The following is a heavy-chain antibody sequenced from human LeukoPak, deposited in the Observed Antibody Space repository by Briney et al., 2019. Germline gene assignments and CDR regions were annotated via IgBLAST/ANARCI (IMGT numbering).Heavy chain of an antibody. D-gene: IGHD1-26*01. J-gene: IGHJ4*02. CDR2: IYYSGST. CDR3: ARGQWELTNMYYFDY. Sequence: SETLSLTCTVSGGSISGYYWSWIRQPPGKGLEWIGYIYYSGSTNYNPSLKSRVTISVDTSKNQFSLKLSSVTAADTAVYYCARGQWELTNMYYFDYWGQGTLVTVSS. CDR1: GGSISGYY. V-gene: IGHV4-59*01.